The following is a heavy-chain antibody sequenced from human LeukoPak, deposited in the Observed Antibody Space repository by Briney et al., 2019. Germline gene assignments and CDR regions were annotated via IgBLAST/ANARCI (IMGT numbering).Heavy chain of an antibody. J-gene: IGHJ6*03. CDR1: GYAFTNYY. CDR3: ARLTTVTTNCYYMDV. CDR2: SNPSGDST. Sequence: ASVKVSCKASGYAFTNYYIHWVRQAPGHGLEWMGISNPSGDSTNYAQKFQGRVTMTRDTSTSTVYMDLSSLRSEDTAVYYCARLTTVTTNCYYMDVWGKGTTVTVSS. D-gene: IGHD4-17*01. V-gene: IGHV1-46*01.